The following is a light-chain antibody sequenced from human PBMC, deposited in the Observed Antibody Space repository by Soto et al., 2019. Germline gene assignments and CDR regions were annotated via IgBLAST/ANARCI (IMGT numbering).Light chain of an antibody. Sequence: EIVLTQSPATLSLSPGERATLSCRASQSIGTSLDWYQQKPGQVPMLLIFDAFDRATGMPARFSGSGSGTDFTLTISNLELDDFAVYYCQKRSKWTLTFSGGTKVESK. CDR3: QKRSKWTLT. CDR1: QSIGTS. V-gene: IGKV3-11*01. J-gene: IGKJ4*01. CDR2: DAF.